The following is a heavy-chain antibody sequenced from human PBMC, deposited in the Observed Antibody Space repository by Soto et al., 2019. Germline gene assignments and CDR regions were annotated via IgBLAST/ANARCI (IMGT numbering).Heavy chain of an antibody. CDR1: GFTFSTYA. D-gene: IGHD1-26*01. Sequence: EVQLLESGGGLVQPGGSLRLSCAASGFTFSTYAMTWVRQAPGKGLKWVSALSASGATTYHADSVKGRFTISRDNSENTLYLQMNSLRAEDTAVYYCAKGLSGSQSYYSGMDVWGQGTTVTVSS. CDR2: LSASGATT. J-gene: IGHJ6*02. CDR3: AKGLSGSQSYYSGMDV. V-gene: IGHV3-23*01.